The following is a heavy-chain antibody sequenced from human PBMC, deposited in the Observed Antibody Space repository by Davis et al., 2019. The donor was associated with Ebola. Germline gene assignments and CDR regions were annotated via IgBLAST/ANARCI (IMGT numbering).Heavy chain of an antibody. Sequence: SVKVSCRASGYTFTGYYMHWVRQAPGQGLEWMGGIIPIFGTANYAQKFQGRVTITADESTSTAYMELSSLRSEDTAVYYCAGPLYTAMAYYMDVWGKGTTVTVSS. CDR1: GYTFTGYY. V-gene: IGHV1-69*13. J-gene: IGHJ6*03. CDR3: AGPLYTAMAYYMDV. CDR2: IIPIFGTA. D-gene: IGHD5-18*01.